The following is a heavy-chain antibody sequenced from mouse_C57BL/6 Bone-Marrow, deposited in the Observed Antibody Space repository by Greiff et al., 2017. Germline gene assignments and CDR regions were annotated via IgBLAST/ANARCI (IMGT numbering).Heavy chain of an antibody. D-gene: IGHD3-1*01. Sequence: VQRVESGAELARPGASVKLSCKASGYTFTSYGISWVKQRTGQGLEWIGEIYPRSGNTYYNEKFKGKATLTADKSSSTAYMELRSLTSEDSAVYFCARSGPYYFDYWGQGTTLTVSS. J-gene: IGHJ2*01. CDR2: IYPRSGNT. V-gene: IGHV1-81*01. CDR1: GYTFTSYG. CDR3: ARSGPYYFDY.